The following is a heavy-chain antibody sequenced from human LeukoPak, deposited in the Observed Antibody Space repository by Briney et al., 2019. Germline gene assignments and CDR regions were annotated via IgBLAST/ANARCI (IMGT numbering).Heavy chain of an antibody. Sequence: GGSQRLSCAASGFSFSNYGMHWVRQTPGKGLESVAFTRYDGTIKDYADSVKGRFTISRDNSQNVLHLQMKSLRTEDTAVYYCAKELLLGYFYMVVGGEGTTVIVSS. CDR1: GFSFSNYG. J-gene: IGHJ6*03. V-gene: IGHV3-30*02. D-gene: IGHD1-26*01. CDR2: TRYDGTIK. CDR3: AKELLLGYFYMVV.